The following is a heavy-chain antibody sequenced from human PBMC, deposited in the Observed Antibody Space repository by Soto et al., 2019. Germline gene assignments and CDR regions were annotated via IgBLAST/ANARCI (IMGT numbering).Heavy chain of an antibody. Sequence: GGSLRLSCAASGFTFSGSAMHWVRQASGKGLEWVGRIRSKVNSYATAYAASVKGRFTISRDDSKITAYLQMNSLKTEVTAVYYCTRAVGGDSCPSPCIDYLGQLTLVTVSS. D-gene: IGHD2-15*01. V-gene: IGHV3-73*01. CDR2: IRSKVNSYAT. J-gene: IGHJ4*02. CDR1: GFTFSGSA. CDR3: TRAVGGDSCPSPCIDY.